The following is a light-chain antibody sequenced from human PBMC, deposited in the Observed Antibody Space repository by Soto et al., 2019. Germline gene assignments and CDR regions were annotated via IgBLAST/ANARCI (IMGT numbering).Light chain of an antibody. V-gene: IGKV3-11*01. CDR3: QQRSNWPPVFT. J-gene: IGKJ3*01. Sequence: EIVLTQSPATLSLSPGERATLSCRASQSVSSYLAWYQQKPGQAPRLLIYDVSNRATGIPARFSGSGSGTDFTLTISSLEAEDFAVYYCQQRSNWPPVFTFGPGTKVDIK. CDR1: QSVSSY. CDR2: DVS.